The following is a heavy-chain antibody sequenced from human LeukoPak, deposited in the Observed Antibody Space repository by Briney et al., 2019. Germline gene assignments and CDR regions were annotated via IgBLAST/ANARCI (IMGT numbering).Heavy chain of an antibody. Sequence: ASVKVSCKASGYTFTGYCMHWVRQAPGQGLEWMGWINPNSGGTNYAQKFQGRVTMTRDTSISTAYMELSRLRSDDTAVYYCAREAKYYDSSGYYLPSADYWGQGTLVTVSS. CDR2: INPNSGGT. J-gene: IGHJ4*02. V-gene: IGHV1-2*02. CDR3: AREAKYYDSSGYYLPSADY. CDR1: GYTFTGYC. D-gene: IGHD3-22*01.